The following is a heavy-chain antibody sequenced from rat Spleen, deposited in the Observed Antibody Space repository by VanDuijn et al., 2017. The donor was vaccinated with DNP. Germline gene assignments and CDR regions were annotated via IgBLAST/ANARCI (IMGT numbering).Heavy chain of an antibody. CDR2: ISTSGSRT. CDR1: GFTFSNYY. V-gene: IGHV5-25*01. Sequence: EVQLVESGGGLVQPGRSLKLSCAASGFTFSNYYMAWVRQAPKKGLEWVAAISTSGSRTYYPDSVKGRFTISRDNAKSSLYLQMNSLKSEDTATYYCARPIYNNHGGFAYWGQGTLVTVSS. CDR3: ARPIYNNHGGFAY. J-gene: IGHJ3*01. D-gene: IGHD1-10*01.